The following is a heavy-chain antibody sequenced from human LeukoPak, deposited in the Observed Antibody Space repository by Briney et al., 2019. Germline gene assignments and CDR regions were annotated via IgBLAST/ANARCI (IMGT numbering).Heavy chain of an antibody. V-gene: IGHV3-48*01. CDR3: ARADGSGSYSYYYYYGMDV. D-gene: IGHD3-10*01. CDR2: ISSSSSTI. J-gene: IGHJ6*02. Sequence: PGGSLRLSCAASGFTFSSYSMNWVRQAPGKGLEWVSYISSSSSTIYYADSVKGRFTISRDNAKNSLYLQMNSLRAEDTAVYYCARADGSGSYSYYYYYGMDVWGQGTTVTVSS. CDR1: GFTFSSYS.